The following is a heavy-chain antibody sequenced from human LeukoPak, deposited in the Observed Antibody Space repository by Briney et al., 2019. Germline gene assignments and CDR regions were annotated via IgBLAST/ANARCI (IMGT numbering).Heavy chain of an antibody. V-gene: IGHV3-23*01. J-gene: IGHJ4*02. CDR2: ISGSGGST. D-gene: IGHD3-9*01. CDR3: AKAEYYDILTGYYDFDY. Sequence: GGSLRLSCAASGFTFSSYAMSWVRQAPGKGLEWVSAISGSGGSTYYADSVKGRFTISRDNSKNTLYLQMNSLRAEDTAVYYCAKAEYYDILTGYYDFDYRGQGTLVTVSS. CDR1: GFTFSSYA.